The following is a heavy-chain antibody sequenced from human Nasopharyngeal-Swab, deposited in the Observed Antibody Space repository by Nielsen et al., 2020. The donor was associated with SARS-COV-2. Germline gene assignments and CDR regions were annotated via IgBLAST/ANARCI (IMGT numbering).Heavy chain of an antibody. D-gene: IGHD1-26*01. CDR1: GGSISSYY. Sequence: SETLSLTCTVSGGSISSYYWSWIRQPAGKGLEWIGRIYTSGSTNYNPSLKSRVTISVDKSKNQFSLKLSSVTAADTAVYYCASIVLHPFRTGADSDYWGQGTLVTVSS. V-gene: IGHV4-4*07. CDR2: IYTSGST. CDR3: ASIVLHPFRTGADSDY. J-gene: IGHJ4*02.